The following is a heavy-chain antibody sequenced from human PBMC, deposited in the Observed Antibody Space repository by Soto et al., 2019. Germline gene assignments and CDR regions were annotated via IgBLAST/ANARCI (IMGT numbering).Heavy chain of an antibody. J-gene: IGHJ4*02. V-gene: IGHV1-18*01. Sequence: QVQLVQSGAEVKKPGASVKVSCKASGYTFTSYGISWVRQAPGQGLEWMGWFSAYNGNTNYAQKLQGRVTMTTDTSTSTAYMELRSLRSDDTAVYYCARARYSIGWDGGYYFDYWGQGTLVTVSS. CDR1: GYTFTSYG. CDR3: ARARYSIGWDGGYYFDY. CDR2: FSAYNGNT. D-gene: IGHD6-19*01.